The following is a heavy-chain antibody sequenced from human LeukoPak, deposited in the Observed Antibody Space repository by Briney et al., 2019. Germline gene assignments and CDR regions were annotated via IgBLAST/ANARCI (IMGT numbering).Heavy chain of an antibody. CDR3: ARDFYGDWAFDI. Sequence: GRSLILSCAASGFTFTTYNMNWVRQAPGKGHEWVSYISSSSGTIYYADSVKGRFTISRDNAKNSLYLHMNSLRDEDTAVYYCARDFYGDWAFDIWGQGTMVTVSS. CDR1: GFTFTTYN. J-gene: IGHJ3*02. CDR2: ISSSSGTI. V-gene: IGHV3-48*02. D-gene: IGHD4-17*01.